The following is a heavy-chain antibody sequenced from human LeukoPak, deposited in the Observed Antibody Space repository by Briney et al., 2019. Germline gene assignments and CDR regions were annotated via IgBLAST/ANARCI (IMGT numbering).Heavy chain of an antibody. V-gene: IGHV3-23*01. CDR1: GLTFSSYA. J-gene: IGHJ4*02. CDR2: ISGSGGST. D-gene: IGHD6-13*01. Sequence: GGSLRLSCAASGLTFSSYAMSWVRQAPGKGLEWVSAISGSGGSTSYADSVKGRFTISRDNSKNTLYLQMNSLRAEDTAVYFCAKNSSSWYSGWGQGTLVTVSS. CDR3: AKNSSSWYSG.